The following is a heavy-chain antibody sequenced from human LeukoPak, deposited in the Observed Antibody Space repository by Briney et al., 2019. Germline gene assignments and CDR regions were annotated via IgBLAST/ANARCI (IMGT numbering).Heavy chain of an antibody. CDR3: AREVAAARRRYYYYYMDV. V-gene: IGHV3-33*01. CDR1: GFTFSSYG. Sequence: PGGSLRLSCAASGFTFSSYGMHWVRQAPGKGLEWVAVIWYDGSNKYYADSVKGRFTISRDNSKNTLYLQMNSLRAEDTAVYYCAREVAAARRRYYYYYMDVWGKGTTVTVSS. CDR2: IWYDGSNK. J-gene: IGHJ6*03. D-gene: IGHD6-13*01.